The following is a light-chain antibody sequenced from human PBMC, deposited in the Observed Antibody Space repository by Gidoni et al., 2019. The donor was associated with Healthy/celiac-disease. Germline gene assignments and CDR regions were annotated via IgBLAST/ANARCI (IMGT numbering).Light chain of an antibody. Sequence: QYVLTQPPSASGTPGQRVTIPCSGSSSNIGSNYVYWYQQPPGTAPKLLINRNNQRPSGVPDRFSGSKSGTSASLAISGLRSEDEADYYCAAWDDSLSGRVFGGGTKLTVL. CDR3: AAWDDSLSGRV. J-gene: IGLJ2*01. CDR2: RNN. V-gene: IGLV1-47*01. CDR1: SSNIGSNY.